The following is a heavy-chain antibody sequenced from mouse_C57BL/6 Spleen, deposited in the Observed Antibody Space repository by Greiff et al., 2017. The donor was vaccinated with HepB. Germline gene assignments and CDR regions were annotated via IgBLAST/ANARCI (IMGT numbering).Heavy chain of an antibody. J-gene: IGHJ3*01. CDR3: ARSDSSSFAY. CDR1: GYTFTSYW. CDR2: IDPSDSYT. V-gene: IGHV1-69*01. Sequence: QVQLKQPGAELVMPGASVKLSCKASGYTFTSYWMHWVKQRPGQGLEWIGEIDPSDSYTNYNQKFKGKSTLTVDKSSSTAYMQLSSLTSEDSAVYYCARSDSSSFAYWGQGTLVTVSA. D-gene: IGHD1-1*01.